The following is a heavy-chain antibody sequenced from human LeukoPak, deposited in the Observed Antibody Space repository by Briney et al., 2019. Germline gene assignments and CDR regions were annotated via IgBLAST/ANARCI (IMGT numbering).Heavy chain of an antibody. CDR1: GGSISSYY. J-gene: IGHJ6*02. D-gene: IGHD2-2*02. V-gene: IGHV4-59*08. CDR3: ASACSSTSCHRGYGMDV. Sequence: ASETLSLTCTVSGGSISSYYWSWIRQPPGKGLEWIGYIYHSGSTNYNPSLKSRVTISVDTSKNQFSLKLSSVTAADTAVYYYASACSSTSCHRGYGMDVWGQGTTVTVSS. CDR2: IYHSGST.